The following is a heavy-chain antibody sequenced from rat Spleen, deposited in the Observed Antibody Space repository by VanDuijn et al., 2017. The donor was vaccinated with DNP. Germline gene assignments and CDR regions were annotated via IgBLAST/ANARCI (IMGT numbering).Heavy chain of an antibody. CDR2: ITTSGDST. CDR1: GFTFNNYW. CDR3: ATHDWAY. V-gene: IGHV5-31*01. J-gene: IGHJ2*01. Sequence: EVQLVESGGGLVQPGRSLKLSCAASGFTFNNYWMTWIRQVPGKGLEWVASITTSGDSTSSPDSVKGRFTISRDNAKNTLYLQMDSLRSEDTATYSCATHDWAYWGQGVMVTVSS. D-gene: IGHD1-7*01.